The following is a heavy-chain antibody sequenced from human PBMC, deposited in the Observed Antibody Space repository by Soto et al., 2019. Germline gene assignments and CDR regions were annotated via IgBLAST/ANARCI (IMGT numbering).Heavy chain of an antibody. CDR3: ARGSWGSGYSIYYHHYVIAV. J-gene: IGHJ6*01. CDR1: GGSFSGYC. Sequence: SQTLSLTYAVYGGSFSGYCWSWIRQPPGKGLEWIGEINHSGSTNYNPSPKSRVTISVDTSKNQFSLKLSSVTAADTAVYYCARGSWGSGYSIYYHHYVIAVRGQGSTDTGSA. V-gene: IGHV4-34*01. CDR2: INHSGST. D-gene: IGHD3-3*01.